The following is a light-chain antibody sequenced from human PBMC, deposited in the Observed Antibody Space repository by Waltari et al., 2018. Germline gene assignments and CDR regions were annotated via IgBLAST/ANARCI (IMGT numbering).Light chain of an antibody. Sequence: QSVLTQAPSVSGTPGQRVTISCSGTNYNIGSGPVNWYQQVPGMSPKLLIYRNDQRPSGVPDRFSGSKSGTSASLAISGLQSEDEADYYCATWDDRVNGVLFGGGTKVTVL. CDR3: ATWDDRVNGVL. J-gene: IGLJ2*01. CDR1: NYNIGSGP. V-gene: IGLV1-44*01. CDR2: RND.